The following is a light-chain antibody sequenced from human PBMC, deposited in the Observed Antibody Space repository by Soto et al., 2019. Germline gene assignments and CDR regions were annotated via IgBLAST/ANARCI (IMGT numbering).Light chain of an antibody. J-gene: IGLJ2*01. CDR3: ASWDDRLNSVV. CDR2: GNN. CDR1: YSNIGSNT. V-gene: IGLV1-44*01. Sequence: QSVLNQPPSASGAPGQGVTISCSGGYSNIGSNTVNWYQLVPGTAPKVLIYGNNERPSGVPDRFSGSKSGTSVSLAINGLQSEDEADYYCASWDDRLNSVVFGGGTKLPVL.